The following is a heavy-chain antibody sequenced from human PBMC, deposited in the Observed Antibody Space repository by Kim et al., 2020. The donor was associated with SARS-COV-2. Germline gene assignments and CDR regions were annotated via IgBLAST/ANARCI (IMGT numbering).Heavy chain of an antibody. Sequence: ASVKVSCKASGYTFINYDISWVRQAPGQGLEWMGWINSYNGNTNYAQKFQGRVTMTTDISTSTVYMELRGLRSDDTAVYYCARGETYYYGSGSYYPDYWGQGTRVTVSS. J-gene: IGHJ4*02. V-gene: IGHV1-18*04. D-gene: IGHD3-10*01. CDR2: INSYNGNT. CDR1: GYTFINYD. CDR3: ARGETYYYGSGSYYPDY.